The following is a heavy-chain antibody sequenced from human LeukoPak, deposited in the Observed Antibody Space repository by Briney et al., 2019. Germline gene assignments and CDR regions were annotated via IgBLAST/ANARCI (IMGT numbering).Heavy chain of an antibody. V-gene: IGHV3-23*01. CDR1: KFTFSTYG. Sequence: GGSLRLSCAASKFTFSTYGMSWVRQAPGKGLEWVSAISSSGDHTYYADSVKGRFTISRDNSKNTLYLQMNSLRAEDTAIYYCAKSKRTTTGLLDYWGQGTLVTVSS. CDR2: ISSSGDHT. J-gene: IGHJ4*02. CDR3: AKSKRTTTGLLDY. D-gene: IGHD1-7*01.